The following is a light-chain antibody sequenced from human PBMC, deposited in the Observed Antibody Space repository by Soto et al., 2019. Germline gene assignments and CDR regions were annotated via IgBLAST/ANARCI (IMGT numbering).Light chain of an antibody. CDR3: QQYNNGPLT. CDR2: GAS. J-gene: IGKJ4*01. CDR1: QSVSYY. Sequence: EIVLTQSPGTLSLSPGERATLSCRASQSVSYYLAWYQQKPGQAPRLLIYGASTRATGIPARFSGTGSGTEFTLTISSLQSEDFAVYYCQQYNNGPLTFGGGTKVDIK. V-gene: IGKV3-15*01.